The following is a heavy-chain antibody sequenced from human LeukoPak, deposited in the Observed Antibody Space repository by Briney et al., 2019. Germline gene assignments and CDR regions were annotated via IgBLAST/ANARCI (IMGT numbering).Heavy chain of an antibody. CDR1: GGSFSGYY. V-gene: IGHV4-34*01. D-gene: IGHD5-18*01. CDR2: INHSGST. J-gene: IGHJ4*02. CDR3: AGENTAMDNGGFDY. Sequence: PSETLSLTCAVYGGSFSGYYWSWIRQPPGKGLEWIGEINHSGSTNYNPSLKSRVTISVDTSKNQFSLKLSSVTAADTAVYYCAGENTAMDNGGFDYWGQGTLVTVSS.